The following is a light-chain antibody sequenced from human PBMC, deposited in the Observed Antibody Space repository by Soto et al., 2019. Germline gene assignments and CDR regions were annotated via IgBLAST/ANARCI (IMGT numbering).Light chain of an antibody. CDR3: QKYNSYSRT. CDR2: DAS. J-gene: IGKJ1*01. CDR1: QSIGSW. Sequence: DIQMTHSPSTLSASVLYIVTITFRASQSIGSWLAWYQQKPGKAPKLLIYDASSLESGVPSRFSGSGSGTEFTLTISSLQPDDFATYYCQKYNSYSRTFGQGTKVDIK. V-gene: IGKV1-5*01.